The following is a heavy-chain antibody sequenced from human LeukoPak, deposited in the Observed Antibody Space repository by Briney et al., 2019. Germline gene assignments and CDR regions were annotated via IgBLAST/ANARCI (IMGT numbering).Heavy chain of an antibody. CDR2: IYTSGST. CDR3: ARGGGAKGAAEPLFDY. CDR1: GGSISSYY. J-gene: IGHJ4*02. D-gene: IGHD6-13*01. V-gene: IGHV4-4*07. Sequence: SETLSLTCTVSGGSISSYYWSWIRQPAGKGLEWIGRIYTSGSTNYNPSLKSRVTMSVDTSKNQFSLKLSSVTAADTAVYYCARGGGAKGAAEPLFDYWGQGTLVTVSS.